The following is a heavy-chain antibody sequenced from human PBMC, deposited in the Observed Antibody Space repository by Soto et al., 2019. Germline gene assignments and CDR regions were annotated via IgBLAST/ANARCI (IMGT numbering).Heavy chain of an antibody. D-gene: IGHD4-4*01. Sequence: PGGTLRLSCAASGFTFSSYAMSWVRQAPGKGLEWVSGISGSGQTTHYRDSVKGRFTISRDNFRNTLYLQVNSLRADDTAVYFCAKSRGDSWTTYFFDYWGQGALVTVSS. V-gene: IGHV3-23*01. J-gene: IGHJ4*02. CDR3: AKSRGDSWTTYFFDY. CDR1: GFTFSSYA. CDR2: ISGSGQTT.